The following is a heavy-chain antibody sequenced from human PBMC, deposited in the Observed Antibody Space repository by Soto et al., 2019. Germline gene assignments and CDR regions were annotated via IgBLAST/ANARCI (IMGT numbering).Heavy chain of an antibody. CDR2: ISRSSGTI. J-gene: IGHJ4*02. V-gene: IGHV3-48*01. D-gene: IGHD3-10*01. Sequence: GSLRLSCAASGFTFSSYSMNWVRQAPGKGLEWVSYISRSSGTIYYADSVKGRFTISRDNAKNSLYLQMNSLRAEDTAVYYCARDPDYYGSGSYLDYWGQGTLVTVSS. CDR1: GFTFSSYS. CDR3: ARDPDYYGSGSYLDY.